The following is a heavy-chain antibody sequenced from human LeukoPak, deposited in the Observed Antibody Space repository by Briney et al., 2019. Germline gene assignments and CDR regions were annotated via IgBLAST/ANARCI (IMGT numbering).Heavy chain of an antibody. CDR1: GGSISSGDYY. CDR3: ARDGRGYCSSTSCYEVDS. CDR2: IYYTGST. Sequence: PSETLSLTCTVSGGSISSGDYYWSWIRQPPGKGLEWIGYIYYTGSTYYNPSPKSRVTISVDTSKNQFSLKLSSVTAADTAVYSCARDGRGYCSSTSCYEVDSWGQGTLVTVSS. J-gene: IGHJ4*02. D-gene: IGHD2-2*01. V-gene: IGHV4-30-4*01.